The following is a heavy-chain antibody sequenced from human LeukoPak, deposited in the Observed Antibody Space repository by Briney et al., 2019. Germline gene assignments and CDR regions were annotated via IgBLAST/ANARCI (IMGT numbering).Heavy chain of an antibody. CDR3: AAGPMGYFDY. CDR2: VSGSGGST. V-gene: IGHV3-23*01. J-gene: IGHJ4*02. D-gene: IGHD3-10*01. Sequence: GGSLRLSCAASGFTFSSYAMSWVRQAPGKGLEWVSAVSGSGGSTYYADSVKGRFTISRDNSKNTLYLQMNSLRAEGTAVYYCAAGPMGYFDYWGQGTLVTVSS. CDR1: GFTFSSYA.